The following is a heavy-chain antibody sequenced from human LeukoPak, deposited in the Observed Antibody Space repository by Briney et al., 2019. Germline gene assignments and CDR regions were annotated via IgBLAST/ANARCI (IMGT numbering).Heavy chain of an antibody. CDR2: ISYDGSNK. CDR3: ARSPQLYDYSFDWFDP. V-gene: IGHV3-30-3*01. D-gene: IGHD4-11*01. J-gene: IGHJ5*02. CDR1: GFTFSSYA. Sequence: GGSLRLSCAASGFTFSSYAMHWVRQAPGKGLEWVAVISYDGSNKYYADSVKGRFTISRDNSKNTLYLQMNSLRAEGTAVYYCARSPQLYDYSFDWFDPWGQGTLVTVSS.